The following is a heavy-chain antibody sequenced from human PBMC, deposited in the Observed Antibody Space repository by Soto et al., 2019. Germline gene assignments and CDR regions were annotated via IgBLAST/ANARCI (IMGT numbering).Heavy chain of an antibody. Sequence: SVTMSVTRTVDGGNIIGYYWSWISKPPGKGLEWIGEINHSGSTNYNPSLKSRVTISVDTSKNQFSLKLSSVTAADTAVYYCARVGRDGYNYDYWGQGTLVTVSS. J-gene: IGHJ4*02. V-gene: IGHV4-34*01. CDR1: GGNIIGYY. CDR3: ARVGRDGYNYDY. D-gene: IGHD5-12*01. CDR2: INHSGST.